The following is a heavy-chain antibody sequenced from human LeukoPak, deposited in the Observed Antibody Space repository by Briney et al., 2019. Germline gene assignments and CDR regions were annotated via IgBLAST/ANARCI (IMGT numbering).Heavy chain of an antibody. CDR2: INPNSGGT. CDR1: GYTFTGYY. Sequence: ASVKVSCKASGYTFTGYYVHWVRQAPGQGLEWMGWINPNSGGTNYAQKFQGRVTMTRDTSISTAYMELSRLRSDDTAVYYCAVGFAGSWYVAFDIWGQGTMVTVSS. J-gene: IGHJ3*02. CDR3: AVGFAGSWYVAFDI. V-gene: IGHV1-2*02. D-gene: IGHD6-13*01.